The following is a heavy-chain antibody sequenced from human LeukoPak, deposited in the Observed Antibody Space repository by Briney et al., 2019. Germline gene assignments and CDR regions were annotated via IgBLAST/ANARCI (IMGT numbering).Heavy chain of an antibody. CDR3: AREGTMVRGVTLDY. CDR1: GGSISSYY. J-gene: IGHJ4*02. CDR2: IYTSGST. V-gene: IGHV4-4*07. D-gene: IGHD3-10*01. Sequence: PSETLSLTCTVSGGSISSYYWSWIRQPAGKGLEWIGRIYTSGSTNYNPSLKSRVTMPVDTSKNQFSLKLSSVTAADTAVYYCAREGTMVRGVTLDYWGQGTLVTVSS.